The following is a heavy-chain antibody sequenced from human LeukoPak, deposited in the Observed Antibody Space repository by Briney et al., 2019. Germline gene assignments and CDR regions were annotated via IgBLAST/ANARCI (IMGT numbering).Heavy chain of an antibody. CDR3: ARDHIAAAWGFDP. D-gene: IGHD6-13*01. CDR1: GGSLSSGSYY. CDR2: IYTSGST. J-gene: IGHJ5*02. V-gene: IGHV4-61*02. Sequence: PSETLSLTCPVSGGSLSSGSYYWSWIRHPAGKGLEWIGRIYTSGSTNYNPSLKSRVTISVDTSKNQFSLKLSSVTAADTAVYYCARDHIAAAWGFDPWGQGTLVTVSS.